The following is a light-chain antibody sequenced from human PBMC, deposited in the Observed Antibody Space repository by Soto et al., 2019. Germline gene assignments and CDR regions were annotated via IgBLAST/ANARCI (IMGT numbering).Light chain of an antibody. CDR3: QQYDSTPPWT. CDR1: QPVGRSY. V-gene: IGKV3-20*01. CDR2: GTS. Sequence: VVLTQSPGILYLSPGERATLFCRASQPVGRSYLAWYQQKPGQPPRLLIFGTSTRATGIPDRFSGGGSGTEFTLTISRLDPEDFAVYYCQQYDSTPPWTFGQGTRVEVK. J-gene: IGKJ1*01.